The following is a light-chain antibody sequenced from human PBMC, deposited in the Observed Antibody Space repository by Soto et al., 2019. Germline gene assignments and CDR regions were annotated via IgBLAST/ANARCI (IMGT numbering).Light chain of an antibody. J-gene: IGKJ1*01. Sequence: EIVLTQSPGTLSLSPGQRATLSCRASQSVSSSYLAWYQQKRGQAPRLLIYGAFSRATGTPDRFSGSGSGTDFTLTIGRLEPEDFAVYYCQHYGSSPSTFGQGTKVEIK. CDR1: QSVSSSY. CDR3: QHYGSSPST. CDR2: GAF. V-gene: IGKV3-20*01.